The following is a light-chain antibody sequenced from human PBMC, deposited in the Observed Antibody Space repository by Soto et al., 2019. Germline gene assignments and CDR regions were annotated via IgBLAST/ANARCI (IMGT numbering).Light chain of an antibody. Sequence: EIVMTQSPATLSVSPGERATLSCRASQSVSSNLAWYQQKPGQAPRLLIYGASTRATGIPDRFSGSGSGTEFTLTISSLQSEDFAVYYCQQYNNWPPLTFGGGTKVDLK. J-gene: IGKJ4*02. CDR2: GAS. CDR1: QSVSSN. V-gene: IGKV3-15*01. CDR3: QQYNNWPPLT.